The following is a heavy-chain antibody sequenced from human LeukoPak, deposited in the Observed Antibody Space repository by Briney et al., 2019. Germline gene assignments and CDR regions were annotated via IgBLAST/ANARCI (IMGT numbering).Heavy chain of an antibody. CDR3: ASSIVGARGGDY. V-gene: IGHV3-23*01. D-gene: IGHD1-26*01. CDR2: ISGSGGST. CDR1: GFTFSSYA. J-gene: IGHJ4*02. Sequence: PGGSLRLSCAASGFTFSSYAMSWVRQAPGKGLEWVSAISGSGGSTYYADSVKGRFTISRDNSKNTLYLQMNSLRAEDTAVYYCASSIVGARGGDYWGQGTLVTVSS.